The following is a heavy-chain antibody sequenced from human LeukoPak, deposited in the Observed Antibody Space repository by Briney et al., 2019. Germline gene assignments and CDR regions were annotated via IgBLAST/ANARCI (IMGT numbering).Heavy chain of an antibody. V-gene: IGHV4-34*01. CDR1: GGSFSGYY. Sequence: SETLSLTCAVYGGSFSGYYWSWIRQPPGKGLEWIGEINHSGSTNYNPSLKSRVTISVDTAKNQFSLKLSSVTAADTAVYYCARRGASYRYFDYWGQGALVTVSS. J-gene: IGHJ4*02. CDR2: INHSGST. CDR3: ARRGASYRYFDY. D-gene: IGHD1-26*01.